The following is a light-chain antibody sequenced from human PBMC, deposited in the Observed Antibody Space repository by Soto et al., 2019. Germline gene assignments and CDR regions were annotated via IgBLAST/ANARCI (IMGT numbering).Light chain of an antibody. CDR1: QSVNNY. CDR2: DTS. CDR3: QQYGSSPPWK. J-gene: IGKJ1*01. V-gene: IGKV3-20*01. Sequence: EIVLTQSPATLSLSPGERATLSCMASQSVNNYLAWYQQKPGQAPRLLIYDTSDRASGIPARFSGSGSGTDFTLTISRLEPEDFAVYYCQQYGSSPPWKFGQGTKVDIK.